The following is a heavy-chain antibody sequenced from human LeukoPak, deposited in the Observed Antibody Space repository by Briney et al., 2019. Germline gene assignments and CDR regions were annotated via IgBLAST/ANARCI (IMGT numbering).Heavy chain of an antibody. D-gene: IGHD1-1*01. CDR2: IYTSGST. CDR3: ARDHNWNDAGGFDY. CDR1: GGSISSYY. Sequence: SETLSLTRTVSGGSISSYYWSWIRQPAGKGLEWIGRIYTSGSTNYNPSLKSRVTMSVDTSKNQFSLKLSSVTAADTAVYYCARDHNWNDAGGFDYWGQGTLVTVSS. J-gene: IGHJ4*02. V-gene: IGHV4-4*07.